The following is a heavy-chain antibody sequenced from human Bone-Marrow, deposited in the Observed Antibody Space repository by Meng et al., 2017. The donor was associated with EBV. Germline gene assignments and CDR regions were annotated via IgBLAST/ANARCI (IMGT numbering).Heavy chain of an antibody. CDR3: ARKGGLGGWFDP. Sequence: HVELVGSGGGVKKPGSSGKVSCKASGGTFSSYAISWVRQAPGQGLEWMGGIIPIFGTANYAQKFQGRVTITADESTSTAYMELSSLRSEDTAVYYCARKGGLGGWFDPWGQGTLVTVSS. D-gene: IGHD3-16*01. J-gene: IGHJ5*02. CDR2: IIPIFGTA. CDR1: GGTFSSYA. V-gene: IGHV1-69*01.